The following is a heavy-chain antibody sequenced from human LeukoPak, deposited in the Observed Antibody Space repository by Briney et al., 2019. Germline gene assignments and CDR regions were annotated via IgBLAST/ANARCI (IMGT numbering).Heavy chain of an antibody. Sequence: SETLSLTRTVSGGSINSYYWNWIRQPPGKGLEWIGYIYYSGSTSYNASLKSRVIISIDTPKNQFSLKLSSVTAADTVVYYCARGDSSGYYVFDSWGQGTLVTVSS. V-gene: IGHV4-59*01. CDR3: ARGDSSGYYVFDS. D-gene: IGHD3-22*01. CDR1: GGSINSYY. CDR2: IYYSGST. J-gene: IGHJ4*02.